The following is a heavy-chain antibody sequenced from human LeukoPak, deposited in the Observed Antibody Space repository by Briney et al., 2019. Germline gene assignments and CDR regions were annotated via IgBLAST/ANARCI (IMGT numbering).Heavy chain of an antibody. CDR3: VRDYFCSGGSCDDCFDP. V-gene: IGHV1-18*01. D-gene: IGHD2-15*01. CDR2: ISTHNHEA. CDR1: GYTFADYG. Sequence: ASVKVSCKASGYTFADYGISWVRQAPGQGLEWMAWISTHNHEANYAGKFRGRVTMTTDTSTSTAYMELGSLRSDDTAVYYCVRDYFCSGGSCDDCFDPWGQGTLVTVSS. J-gene: IGHJ5*02.